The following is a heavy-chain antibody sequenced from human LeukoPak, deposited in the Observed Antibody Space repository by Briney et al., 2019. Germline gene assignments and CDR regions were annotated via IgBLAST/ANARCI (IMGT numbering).Heavy chain of an antibody. Sequence: GGSLRLSCAASGSTFSNAWMSWVRQAPGKGLEWVGRIKSKTDGGTTDYAAPVKGKFTISRDDSKNTLYLQMNSLKTEDTAVYYCTTDILYYYDSSGYYPGDYWGQGTLVTVSS. D-gene: IGHD3-22*01. V-gene: IGHV3-15*01. J-gene: IGHJ4*02. CDR2: IKSKTDGGTT. CDR1: GSTFSNAW. CDR3: TTDILYYYDSSGYYPGDY.